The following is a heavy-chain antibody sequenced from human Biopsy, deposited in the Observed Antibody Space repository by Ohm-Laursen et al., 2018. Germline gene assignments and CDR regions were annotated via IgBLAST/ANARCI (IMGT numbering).Heavy chain of an antibody. J-gene: IGHJ4*02. D-gene: IGHD6-19*01. CDR2: INPSGSTT. Sequence: SVKVSCKASGYSFTSYYMHWVRQAPGQGLEWMGMINPSGSTTSYPQIFQGRVTMTRDTSKSTVYMELSSLRPEDTAVYFCARNTGWYGDLYYFDYWGQGTLVTVSS. CDR3: ARNTGWYGDLYYFDY. V-gene: IGHV1-46*01. CDR1: GYSFTSYY.